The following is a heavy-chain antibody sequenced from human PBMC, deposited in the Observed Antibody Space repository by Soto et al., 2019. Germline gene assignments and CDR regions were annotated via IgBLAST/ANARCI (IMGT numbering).Heavy chain of an antibody. CDR3: AREGYSSSWYRGGMDV. D-gene: IGHD6-13*01. CDR2: IYYSGST. Sequence: QVQLQESGPGLVKPSQTLPLTCTVSGGSISSGGYYWSWIRQHPGKGLEWIGYIYYSGSTYYNPSLKSRVTISVDTSKNQFSLKLSSVTAADTAVYYCAREGYSSSWYRGGMDVWGQGTTVTVSS. V-gene: IGHV4-31*03. CDR1: GGSISSGGYY. J-gene: IGHJ6*02.